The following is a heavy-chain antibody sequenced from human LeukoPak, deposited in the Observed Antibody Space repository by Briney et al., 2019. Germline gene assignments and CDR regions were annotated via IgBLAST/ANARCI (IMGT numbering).Heavy chain of an antibody. CDR2: IRRNSGGT. CDR1: GYSFSDYY. V-gene: IGHV1-2*02. J-gene: IGHJ5*02. CDR3: ARERESSGPSSLDP. Sequence: ASVKVSCKASGYSFSDYYMHWVRQAPGQGLEWMGWIRRNSGGTKYAQKFQGRITMTRDTSISTAYMELSRLTSDDTAMYWCARERESSGPSSLDPWGQGTLVTVSS. D-gene: IGHD3-22*01.